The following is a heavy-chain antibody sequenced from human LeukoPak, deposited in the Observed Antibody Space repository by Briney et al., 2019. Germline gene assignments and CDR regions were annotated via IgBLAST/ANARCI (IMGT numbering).Heavy chain of an antibody. D-gene: IGHD6-19*01. CDR2: IRSTGEK. V-gene: IGHV4-4*08. CDR3: VRRDTGWNYFDY. CDR1: GGFVSSHY. J-gene: IGHJ4*02. Sequence: PSETLSLTCAVSGGFVSSHYWGWIRQPPGKGVQWIGNIRSTGEKNYNPSLKSRVSISLNTSKSHLSLNLTSVFAADTAIYYCVRRDTGWNYFDYWGQGILVSVSS.